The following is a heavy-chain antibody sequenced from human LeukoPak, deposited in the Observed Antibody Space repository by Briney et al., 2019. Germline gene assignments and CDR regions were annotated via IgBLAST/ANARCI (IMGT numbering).Heavy chain of an antibody. CDR1: GGSISSYY. J-gene: IGHJ4*02. CDR2: IYYSGST. V-gene: IGHV4-59*01. CDR3: ARGSSSGYDL. D-gene: IGHD5-12*01. Sequence: SETPSLTCTVSGGSISSYYWSWIRQPPGKGLEWIGYIYYSGSTNYNPSLKSRVTISVDTSKNQFSLKLSSVTAADTAVYYCARGSSSGYDLWGQGTLVTVSS.